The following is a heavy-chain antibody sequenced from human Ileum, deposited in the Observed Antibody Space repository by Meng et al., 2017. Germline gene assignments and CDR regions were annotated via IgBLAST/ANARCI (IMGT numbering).Heavy chain of an antibody. CDR3: ARRTGEVDLLDY. CDR1: GGSISSSSHC. D-gene: IGHD7-27*01. V-gene: IGHV4-39*01. Sequence: QVQLQESGPGLVKPSETLSLMCTVSGGSISSSSHCCDWIRQPPGKGLEWIGSICYSGNTYYNPSLKSRVSMSVDTSKKQISLKLNSVAAADTAVYYCARRTGEVDLLDYWGQGTLVTVSS. J-gene: IGHJ4*02. CDR2: ICYSGNT.